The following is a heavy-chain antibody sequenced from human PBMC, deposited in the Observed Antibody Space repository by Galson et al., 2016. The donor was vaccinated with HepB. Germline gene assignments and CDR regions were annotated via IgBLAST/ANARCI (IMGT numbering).Heavy chain of an antibody. J-gene: IGHJ5*02. D-gene: IGHD6-19*01. CDR2: ISGSGGSM. V-gene: IGHV3-23*01. CDR1: GFTYNSYA. CDR3: AKGKGSAWYVLDL. Sequence: SLRLSCAASGFTYNSYAMTWVRQAPGKGLEWVSGISGSGGSMYYADSVKGRFTISRDNSKNTLYLQMNNLRVEDTAVYYCAKGKGSAWYVLDLWGQGTLVTVSS.